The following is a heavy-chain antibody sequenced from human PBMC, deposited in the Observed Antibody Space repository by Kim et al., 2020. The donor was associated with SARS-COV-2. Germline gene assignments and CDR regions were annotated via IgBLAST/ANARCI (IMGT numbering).Heavy chain of an antibody. CDR2: INHSGST. D-gene: IGHD3-22*01. J-gene: IGHJ2*01. V-gene: IGHV4-34*01. CDR3: ARGRRGYYAQGDWYFDL. Sequence: SETLSLTCAVYGGSFSGYYWSWIRQPPGKGLEWIGEINHSGSTNYNPSLKSRVTISVDTSKNQFSLKLRSVTAADTAVYYCARGRRGYYAQGDWYFDLWGRGTLVTVSS. CDR1: GGSFSGYY.